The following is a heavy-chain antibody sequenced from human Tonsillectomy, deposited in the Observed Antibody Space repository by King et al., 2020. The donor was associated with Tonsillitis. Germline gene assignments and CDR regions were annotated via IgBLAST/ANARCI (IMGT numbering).Heavy chain of an antibody. CDR2: IVVGSGNA. CDR3: AARYDPSMYSHYCGMDD. J-gene: IGHJ6*02. D-gene: IGHD3-3*01. CDR1: GFTFTKSA. Sequence: QLVESGPEVKKPGTSVKVSCKASGFTFTKSAVQWVRQARGQSLERIGGIVVGSGNAAYGQKFQERVTITRDMATSTAYMELRSLRSEDTAVYYCAARYDPSMYSHYCGMDDWGPGTTVTVSS. V-gene: IGHV1-58*01.